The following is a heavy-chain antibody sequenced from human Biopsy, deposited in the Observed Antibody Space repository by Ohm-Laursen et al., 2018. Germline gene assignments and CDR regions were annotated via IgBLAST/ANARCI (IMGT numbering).Heavy chain of an antibody. D-gene: IGHD2-21*02. Sequence: GSLRLSCSASGFMFSNYWMSWVRQAPGKGLEWVANIKQDGGEKYFVDSVKGRLTISRDNAKNSLYLQMNSLRAEDTAVYYCAGEDCGGDCGFSYWGQGTLVTVSS. CDR1: GFMFSNYW. J-gene: IGHJ4*02. CDR3: AGEDCGGDCGFSY. V-gene: IGHV3-7*01. CDR2: IKQDGGEK.